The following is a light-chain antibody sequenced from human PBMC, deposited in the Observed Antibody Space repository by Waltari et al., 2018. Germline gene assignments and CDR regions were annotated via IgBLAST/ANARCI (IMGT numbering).Light chain of an antibody. Sequence: QSALTQPASVSGSPGQSIPISCTGTSKYVGVSKFVSWYQQHPGTAPQHMLYDVTARPSGISYRFSGSKSANTASLTISGLLPEDEAIYYCSSFTDTHTLLFGGGTTVTVL. CDR3: SSFTDTHTLL. J-gene: IGLJ2*01. CDR1: SKYVGVSKF. V-gene: IGLV2-14*03. CDR2: DVT.